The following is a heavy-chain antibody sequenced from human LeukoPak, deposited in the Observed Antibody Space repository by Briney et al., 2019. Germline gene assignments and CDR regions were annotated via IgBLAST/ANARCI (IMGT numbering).Heavy chain of an antibody. CDR1: GITFSSYA. J-gene: IGHJ4*02. D-gene: IGHD2-15*01. CDR3: ANHRRIYYYFDY. CDR2: IVGRGGIT. V-gene: IGHV3-23*01. Sequence: GGSLRLSCAASGITFSSYAMSWVRQAPGKGLEWVSTIVGRGGITYYADSVKGRFTISRDNSKNTLYLQLNSLRAEDTAVYYCANHRRIYYYFDYWGQGTLVTVSS.